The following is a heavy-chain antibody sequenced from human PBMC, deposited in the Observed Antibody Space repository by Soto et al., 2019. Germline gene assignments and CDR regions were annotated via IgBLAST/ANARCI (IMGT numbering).Heavy chain of an antibody. CDR2: ISAYNGNT. Sequence: QVQLVQSGAEVKKPGASVKVSCKASGYTFTNFGISWVRQAPGQGLEWMGWISAYNGNTNYAQNFQGRVTMTTDTSASTAHMELRSLRSDETAVYYCARGGTPIDYWRQGTLVTVSS. J-gene: IGHJ4*02. CDR1: GYTFTNFG. CDR3: ARGGTPIDY. V-gene: IGHV1-18*01. D-gene: IGHD3-16*01.